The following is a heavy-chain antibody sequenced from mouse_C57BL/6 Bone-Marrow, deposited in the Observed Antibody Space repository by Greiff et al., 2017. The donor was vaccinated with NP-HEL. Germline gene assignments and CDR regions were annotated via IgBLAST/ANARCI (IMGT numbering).Heavy chain of an antibody. CDR1: GYTFTSYW. D-gene: IGHD1-1*01. Sequence: QVQLQQPGAELVKPGASVKLSCKASGYTFTSYWMHWVKQRPGRGLEWIGRIDPNSGGTKYNEKFKSKATLTVDKPSSTAYMQLSSLTSEDSAVYYCARGEDTTVVATNFDVWGTGTTVTVSS. CDR2: IDPNSGGT. J-gene: IGHJ1*03. CDR3: ARGEDTTVVATNFDV. V-gene: IGHV1-72*01.